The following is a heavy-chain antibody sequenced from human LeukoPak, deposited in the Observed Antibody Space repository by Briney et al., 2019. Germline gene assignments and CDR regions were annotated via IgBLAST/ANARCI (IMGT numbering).Heavy chain of an antibody. CDR2: IDHSGST. Sequence: SETLSLTCAVYGGSFSGYFWSWIRQPPGKGLEWIGEIDHSGSTKYNPSLKSRVSISVDTSTNQFSLKLSSVTAADTALYFCARSLDSSGYAFYWGQGTLVTVSS. D-gene: IGHD3-22*01. CDR1: GGSFSGYF. J-gene: IGHJ4*02. CDR3: ARSLDSSGYAFY. V-gene: IGHV4-34*01.